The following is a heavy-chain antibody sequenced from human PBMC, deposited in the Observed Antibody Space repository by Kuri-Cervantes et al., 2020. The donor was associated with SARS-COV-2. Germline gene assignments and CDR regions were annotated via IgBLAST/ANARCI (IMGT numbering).Heavy chain of an antibody. D-gene: IGHD6-25*01. CDR3: TRDQRSGNMDV. V-gene: IGHV3-7*01. J-gene: IGHJ6*02. CDR2: IKQDGSEK. CDR1: GFTFSSYW. Sequence: GESLKISCAASGFTFSSYWMSWVRQAPGKGLEWVANIKQDGSEKYYVDSVKGRFTISRDNARNSLYLQMNSLRVDDTAVYYCTRDQRSGNMDVWGQGTTITVSS.